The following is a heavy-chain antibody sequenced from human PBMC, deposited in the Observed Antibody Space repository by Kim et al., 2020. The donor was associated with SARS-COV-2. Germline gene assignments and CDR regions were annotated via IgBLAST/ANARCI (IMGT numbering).Heavy chain of an antibody. V-gene: IGHV3-30*18. D-gene: IGHD2-2*01. CDR3: AKDRRHCCSTCCSLDYF. Sequence: GGSLRLSCAASGFTLKNYAMHWVRHAPGKGLEGVALISHDGNTRKYADSVKGRLTISIDNLRNTVYLEMNSLRGEDTAVYYCAKDRRHCCSTCCSLDYF. J-gene: IGHJ4*01. CDR2: ISHDGNTR. CDR1: GFTLKNYA.